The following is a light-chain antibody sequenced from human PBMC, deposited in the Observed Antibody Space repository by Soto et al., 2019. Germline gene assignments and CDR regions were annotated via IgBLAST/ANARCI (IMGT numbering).Light chain of an antibody. CDR1: SSDVGSYNL. V-gene: IGLV2-18*02. CDR3: SSYTSSSTLV. Sequence: QSVLTQPPSVSGSPGQSVTISCTGTSSDVGSYNLVSWYQQPPGTAPKLLIYEVSNRPSGVPDRFSGSKSGNTASLTISGLQAEDEANYYCSSYTSSSTLVFGGGTQLTVL. J-gene: IGLJ2*01. CDR2: EVS.